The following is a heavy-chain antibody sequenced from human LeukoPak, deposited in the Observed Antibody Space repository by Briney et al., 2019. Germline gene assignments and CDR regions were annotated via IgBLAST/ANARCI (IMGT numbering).Heavy chain of an antibody. CDR3: ARPPNNYASSGYYLNFDY. D-gene: IGHD3-22*01. V-gene: IGHV5-51*01. Sequence: GESLKISCQASGYSFTSYWIGWVRQMPGIGLEWIGIICPGDSDTRYSPSFQGQVTISADKSINTAYLQWSSLMASDTAMYYCARPPNNYASSGYYLNFDYWGQGTLVTVSS. CDR1: GYSFTSYW. CDR2: ICPGDSDT. J-gene: IGHJ4*02.